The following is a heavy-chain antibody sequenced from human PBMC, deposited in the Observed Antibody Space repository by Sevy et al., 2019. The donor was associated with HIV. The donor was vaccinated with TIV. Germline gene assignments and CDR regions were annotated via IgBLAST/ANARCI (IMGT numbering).Heavy chain of an antibody. D-gene: IGHD2-15*01. J-gene: IGHJ5*02. CDR1: GYTFTSYA. Sequence: ASVKVSCKASGYTFTSYAMHWVRQAPGQRLEWMGWINAGNGNTKYSQKFQGRVTITRDTSASTAYMELSSLRSEDTAVYYCARGRTMKGYCSGGSCYNWFDPWGQGTLVTVSS. CDR3: ARGRTMKGYCSGGSCYNWFDP. V-gene: IGHV1-3*01. CDR2: INAGNGNT.